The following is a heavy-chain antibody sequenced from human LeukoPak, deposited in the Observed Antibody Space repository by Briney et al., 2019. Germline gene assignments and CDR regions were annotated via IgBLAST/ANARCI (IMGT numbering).Heavy chain of an antibody. J-gene: IGHJ4*02. D-gene: IGHD3-22*01. V-gene: IGHV4-59*01. CDR2: IYYSGST. CDR1: GGSISSYY. CDR3: VRVPLGDYYDSSGYHEGFFDY. Sequence: SGTLSLTCTVSGGSISSYYWSWIRQPPGKGLEWVWYIYYSGSTNYNPSLKSRVTISVDTSKNQFSPKLSSVTAADTAVYYCVRVPLGDYYDSSGYHEGFFDYWGQGTLVTVSS.